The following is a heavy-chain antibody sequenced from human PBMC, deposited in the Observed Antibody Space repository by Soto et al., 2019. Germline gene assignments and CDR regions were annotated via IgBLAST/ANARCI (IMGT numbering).Heavy chain of an antibody. Sequence: SETLSLTCTVSGGSVSSNSYSWGWIRQSPGKGLEWIATIYSTDKTYYNPSLLSRVTISVDTSMNQFSLKLNSVTAADRAVYYCARLGGQLVLYSWGQGTLVTVSS. CDR3: ARLGGQLVLYS. V-gene: IGHV4-39*01. CDR1: GGSVSSNSYS. D-gene: IGHD6-13*01. J-gene: IGHJ4*02. CDR2: IYSTDKT.